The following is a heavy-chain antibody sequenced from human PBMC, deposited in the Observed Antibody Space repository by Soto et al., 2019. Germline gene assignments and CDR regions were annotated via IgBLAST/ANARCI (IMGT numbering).Heavy chain of an antibody. J-gene: IGHJ3*02. CDR1: GFTFSRFS. V-gene: IGHV3-48*02. D-gene: IGHD3-3*01. CDR3: ARDTERAGVTIFGLAHKTQCAFDI. Sequence: EVQLVESGGGLVQPGGSLRLSCVASGFTFSRFSMNWVRQAPGKGLEWVSYISSSSSTISYADSVKGRFTISRDKAKDSLYLQMISLRDEDTAVYYCARDTERAGVTIFGLAHKTQCAFDIWGQGTMVTVSS. CDR2: ISSSSSTI.